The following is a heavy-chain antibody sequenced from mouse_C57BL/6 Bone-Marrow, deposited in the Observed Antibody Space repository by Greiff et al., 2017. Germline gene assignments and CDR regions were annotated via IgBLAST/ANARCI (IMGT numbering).Heavy chain of an antibody. Sequence: QVQLQQPGAELVKPGASVKMSCKASGYTFTSYWITWVKQRPGQGLEWIGDIYPGSGSTNYNEKFKSKATLTVDTSSSTAYMQLSSLTSEDSAVYYCAREGYYDYGGYAMDYWGQGTSVTVAS. J-gene: IGHJ4*01. CDR3: AREGYYDYGGYAMDY. V-gene: IGHV1-55*01. CDR1: GYTFTSYW. D-gene: IGHD2-4*01. CDR2: IYPGSGST.